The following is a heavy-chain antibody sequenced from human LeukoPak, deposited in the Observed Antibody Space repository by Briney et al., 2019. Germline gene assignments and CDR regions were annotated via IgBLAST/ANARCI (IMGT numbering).Heavy chain of an antibody. CDR1: GGSISSSSYY. V-gene: IGHV4-39*07. D-gene: IGHD3-22*01. CDR3: ARASYSYDINGWVPFDY. Sequence: LSETLSLTCTVSGGSISSSSYYWGWIRQPPGKGLEWIGSIYYSGSTYYNPSLKSRVTISVDTSKNQFSLKLSSVTAADTAVYYCARASYSYDINGWVPFDYWGQGTLVTVSS. J-gene: IGHJ4*02. CDR2: IYYSGST.